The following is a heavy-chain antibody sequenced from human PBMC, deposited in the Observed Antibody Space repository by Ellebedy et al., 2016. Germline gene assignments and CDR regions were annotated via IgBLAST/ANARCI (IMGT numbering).Heavy chain of an antibody. Sequence: GGSLRLXXAASGFTFGNFWMAWVRQAPGKGLEWVAHMSQDGSEKFYVDSVKGRFTISRDNAKNSLFLQMNSLRAEDTAVYYCATDTGNYWSSDYWGQGTLVTVS. J-gene: IGHJ4*02. CDR1: GFTFGNFW. CDR3: ATDTGNYWSSDY. CDR2: MSQDGSEK. D-gene: IGHD1-26*01. V-gene: IGHV3-7*04.